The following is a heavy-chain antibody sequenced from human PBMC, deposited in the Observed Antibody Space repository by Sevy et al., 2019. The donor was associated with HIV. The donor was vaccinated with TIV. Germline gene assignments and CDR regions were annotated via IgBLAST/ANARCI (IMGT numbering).Heavy chain of an antibody. J-gene: IGHJ6*02. D-gene: IGHD7-27*01. CDR1: GGSISSSSYY. V-gene: IGHV4-39*02. CDR3: GRLGAVGQVGYGMDV. Sequence: SETLSLTCTVSGGSISSSSYYWGWIRQPPGKGLEWIGSIYYSGSTYYNPSLKSRVTISVDTSKNHFSLKLRSVTAADTAVYYCGRLGAVGQVGYGMDVWGQGTTVTVSS. CDR2: IYYSGST.